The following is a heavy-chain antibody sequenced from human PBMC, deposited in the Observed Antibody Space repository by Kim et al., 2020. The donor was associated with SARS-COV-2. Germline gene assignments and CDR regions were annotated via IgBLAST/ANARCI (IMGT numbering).Heavy chain of an antibody. J-gene: IGHJ5*02. CDR1: GGSISSGGYY. CDR3: VRASYYYGSGSYYIPSWFDP. V-gene: IGHV4-31*03. CDR2: IYYSGST. Sequence: SETLSLTCTVSGGSISSGGYYWSWIRQHPGKGLEWIGYIYYSGSTYYNPSLKSRVTISVDTSKNQFSLKLSSVTAADTAVYYCVRASYYYGSGSYYIPSWFDPWGQGTLVTVSS. D-gene: IGHD3-10*01.